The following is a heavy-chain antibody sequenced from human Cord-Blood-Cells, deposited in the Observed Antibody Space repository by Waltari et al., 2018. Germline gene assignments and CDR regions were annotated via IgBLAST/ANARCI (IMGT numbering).Heavy chain of an antibody. D-gene: IGHD3-10*01. CDR1: GGSISSSSYY. CDR3: ARRTYYYGSGSYFSKDTTYFDY. Sequence: QLQLQESGPGLVKPSETLSLTCTLSGGSISSSSYYWGWIRQPPGKGLEWIGSIYYSGSTYYNPSLKSRVTISVDTSKNQFSLKLSSVTAADTAVYYCARRTYYYGSGSYFSKDTTYFDYWGQGTLVTVSS. CDR2: IYYSGST. V-gene: IGHV4-39*01. J-gene: IGHJ4*02.